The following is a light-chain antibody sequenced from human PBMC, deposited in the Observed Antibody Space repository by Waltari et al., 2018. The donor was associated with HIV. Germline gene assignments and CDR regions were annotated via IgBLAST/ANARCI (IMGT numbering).Light chain of an antibody. CDR1: SSNLGTNT. Sequence: QSVLTQPPSASGTPGQRVTISCSGRSSNLGTNTVSWYQQVQGTSPKLLIYNNNQRPSGVPDRFSGSKSGTSASLAITGLQSEDEADYHCAAWDDSLNGQVVFGGGTKLTVL. CDR3: AAWDDSLNGQVV. V-gene: IGLV1-44*01. J-gene: IGLJ3*02. CDR2: NNN.